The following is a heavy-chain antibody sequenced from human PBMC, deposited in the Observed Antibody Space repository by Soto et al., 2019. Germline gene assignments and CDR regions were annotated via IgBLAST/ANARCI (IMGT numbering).Heavy chain of an antibody. J-gene: IGHJ4*02. CDR1: GGSFSGYY. Sequence: SETLSLTCAVYGGSFSGYYWSWIRQPPGKGLEWIGEINHSGSTNYNPSLKSRVTISVDTSKNQFSLELSSVTAADTAVYYCARVGKTYCGGDCYHYYFDYWGQGTLVTVSS. CDR3: ARVGKTYCGGDCYHYYFDY. CDR2: INHSGST. D-gene: IGHD2-21*02. V-gene: IGHV4-34*01.